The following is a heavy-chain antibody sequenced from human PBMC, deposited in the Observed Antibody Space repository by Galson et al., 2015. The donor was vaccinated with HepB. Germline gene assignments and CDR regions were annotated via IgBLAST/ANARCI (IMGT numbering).Heavy chain of an antibody. Sequence: SLRLSCAASGFTFSTYTMTWVRQAPGKGLEWISYISTTSTNIFYADSVKGRFTISRDNANNSLYLQMNSLRAEDTALYYCAGVSFVSSAYWYFDLWGRGTTVTVSS. V-gene: IGHV3-48*01. CDR1: GFTFSTYT. J-gene: IGHJ2*01. CDR2: ISTTSTNI. D-gene: IGHD3-16*02. CDR3: AGVSFVSSAYWYFDL.